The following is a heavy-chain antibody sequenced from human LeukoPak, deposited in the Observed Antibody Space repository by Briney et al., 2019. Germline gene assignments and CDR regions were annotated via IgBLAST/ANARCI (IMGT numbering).Heavy chain of an antibody. V-gene: IGHV1-2*02. CDR1: GDTFTGYY. CDR2: INPNTGGT. CDR3: ARGEVSFDP. J-gene: IGHJ5*02. D-gene: IGHD5/OR15-5a*01. Sequence: ASVKVSCKTSGDTFTGYYMHWVRQAPGQGLEWMGWINPNTGGTYYAQKFQGRVTMTWDTSIITAYMELSRLTSDDTAVYHCARGEVSFDPWGQGTLVTVSS.